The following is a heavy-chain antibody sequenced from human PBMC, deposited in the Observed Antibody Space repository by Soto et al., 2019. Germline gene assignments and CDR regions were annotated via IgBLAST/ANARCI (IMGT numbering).Heavy chain of an antibody. V-gene: IGHV1-58*01. Sequence: QMQLVQSGPEVKKPGTSVKVSCKASGFTFTSSAVHWVRQARGQRLEWIGWIVLGSGNTNYAQKFQERVTITRDMSTSTAYMELSSLRSEDTAVYYCAAGPGGWNYGYWGQGSLVTVSS. D-gene: IGHD1-7*01. CDR2: IVLGSGNT. CDR3: AAGPGGWNYGY. CDR1: GFTFTSSA. J-gene: IGHJ4*02.